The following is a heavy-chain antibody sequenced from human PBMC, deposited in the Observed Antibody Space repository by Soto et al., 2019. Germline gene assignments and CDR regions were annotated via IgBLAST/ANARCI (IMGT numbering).Heavy chain of an antibody. J-gene: IGHJ4*02. Sequence: QLQLQESGSGLVKPSQTLSLTCTVSDGAISSGGYSWSWIRQPPGKGLEWIGYIYHSGTTYYNPALKSRITISVDRSKNQFSRKLSSVTAADTAVYYCAREGDGDYFDYWGQGTLVTVSS. CDR2: IYHSGTT. CDR3: AREGDGDYFDY. CDR1: DGAISSGGYS. V-gene: IGHV4-30-2*01. D-gene: IGHD4-17*01.